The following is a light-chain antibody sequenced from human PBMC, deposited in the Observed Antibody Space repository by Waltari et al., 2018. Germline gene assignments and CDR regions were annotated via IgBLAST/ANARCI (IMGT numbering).Light chain of an antibody. J-gene: IGLJ3*02. CDR3: QSFDSNVRGGVV. Sequence: QSILTQPTSVSGAPGQRVTISCTGSSSNIGAGHDVHWYQAFPGTAPKLLIYGNNERPSGVPDRFSGPKSGSSASLAINGLQAEDEADYYCQSFDSNVRGGVVFGGGTKVTVL. CDR1: SSNIGAGHD. V-gene: IGLV1-40*01. CDR2: GNN.